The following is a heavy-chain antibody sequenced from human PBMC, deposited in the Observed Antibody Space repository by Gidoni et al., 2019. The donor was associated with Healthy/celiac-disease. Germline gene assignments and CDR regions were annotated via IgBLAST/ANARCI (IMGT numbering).Heavy chain of an antibody. D-gene: IGHD7-27*01. Sequence: QVQLQESGPGLAKPSETLSLTCTVSGGSISSYYWSWIRQPPGKGLEWIGYIYYSGSTNYNPSLKSRVTISVDTSKNQFSLKLSSVTAADTAVYYCARPRYLETGDLCAFDIWGQGTMVTVSS. V-gene: IGHV4-59*08. CDR2: IYYSGST. CDR3: ARPRYLETGDLCAFDI. J-gene: IGHJ3*02. CDR1: GGSISSYY.